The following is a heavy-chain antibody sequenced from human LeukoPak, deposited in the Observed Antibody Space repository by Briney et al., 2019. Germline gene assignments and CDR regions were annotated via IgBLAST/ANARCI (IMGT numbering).Heavy chain of an antibody. V-gene: IGHV3-23*01. Sequence: GGSLRLSCAASGFTFSSYTMHWVRQAAGQGLEWVSVIDRTGDYTFYADSVKGRFTISRDNSQNTLYLQMSSLRAEDTAVYYCAKRARLQYTSLDLDSWGQGTLVTVSS. J-gene: IGHJ4*02. CDR2: IDRTGDYT. CDR3: AKRARLQYTSLDLDS. D-gene: IGHD4-11*01. CDR1: GFTFSSYT.